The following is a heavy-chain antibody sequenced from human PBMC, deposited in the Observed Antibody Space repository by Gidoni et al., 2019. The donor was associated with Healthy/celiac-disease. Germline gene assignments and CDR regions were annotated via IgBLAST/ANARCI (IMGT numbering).Heavy chain of an antibody. CDR1: GFTFSSYE. D-gene: IGHD1-26*01. Sequence: EVQLVESGGGLVQPGGSLRLSCAASGFTFSSYEMNWVRQAPGKGLEWVSYISSSGSTIYYADPVKGRFTISRDNAKNSLYLQMNSLRAEDTAVYYCARERDSGSLYFDYWGQGTLVTVSS. J-gene: IGHJ4*02. CDR3: ARERDSGSLYFDY. CDR2: ISSSGSTI. V-gene: IGHV3-48*03.